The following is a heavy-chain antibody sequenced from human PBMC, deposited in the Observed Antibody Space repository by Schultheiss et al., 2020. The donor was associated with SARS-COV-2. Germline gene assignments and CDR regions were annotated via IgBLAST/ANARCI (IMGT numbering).Heavy chain of an antibody. CDR1: GASLTSAEHY. J-gene: IGHJ3*02. Sequence: SQTLSLTCRVSGASLTSAEHYWSWIRHHPGKGPEWIGSIYYTGTTHYNPSLEGRVQMSVETSKNQFSLNLTSATVADTAVYYCARLTPEVIGDWWLDMYEIWGRGTMVTVSS. CDR3: ARLTPEVIGDWWLDMYEI. CDR2: IYYTGTT. D-gene: IGHD2-21*01. V-gene: IGHV4-31*03.